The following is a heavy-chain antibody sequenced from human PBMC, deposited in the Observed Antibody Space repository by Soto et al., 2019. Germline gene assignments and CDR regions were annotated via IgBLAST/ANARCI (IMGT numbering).Heavy chain of an antibody. CDR2: ISYDGSNK. Sequence: LRLSCAASGFTISNYGMNWVRQAPGKGLEWAAVISYDGSNKYYADSVKGRFTISRGNSKDTLYLQMDSLRGEDTAVYHCARGEASSSVGHYYYGMDVWGQGTTVTVSS. CDR3: ARGEASSSVGHYYYGMDV. J-gene: IGHJ6*02. CDR1: GFTISNYG. V-gene: IGHV3-30*03. D-gene: IGHD1-26*01.